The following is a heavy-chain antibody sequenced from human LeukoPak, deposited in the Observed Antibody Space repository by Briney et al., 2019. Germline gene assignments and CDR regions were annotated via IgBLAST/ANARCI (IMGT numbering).Heavy chain of an antibody. V-gene: IGHV4-4*07. Sequence: SETLSLTCTVSGGSISNYYWSWIRQPAGKGLERIGRIYSSGITNYHPSLKSRVTMSVDTSKNQFSLKLSSVTAADTAVYYCARDRSSGYYFDYWGQGTLVTVSS. D-gene: IGHD6-19*01. CDR2: IYSSGIT. CDR3: ARDRSSGYYFDY. J-gene: IGHJ4*02. CDR1: GGSISNYY.